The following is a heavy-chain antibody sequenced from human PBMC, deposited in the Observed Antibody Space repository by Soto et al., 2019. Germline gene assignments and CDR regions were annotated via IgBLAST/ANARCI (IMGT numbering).Heavy chain of an antibody. J-gene: IGHJ5*02. CDR3: AKDPSIVGATNWFDP. CDR2: ISGSGGGT. D-gene: IGHD1-26*01. Sequence: GGSLRLSCAASGFTFTNHAMSWVRQAPGKGLEWVSAISGSGGGTYYADSVKGRFTISRDNSKNTLYLQMNSLRAEDTAVYYCAKDPSIVGATNWFDPWGQGTLVTASS. V-gene: IGHV3-23*01. CDR1: GFTFTNHA.